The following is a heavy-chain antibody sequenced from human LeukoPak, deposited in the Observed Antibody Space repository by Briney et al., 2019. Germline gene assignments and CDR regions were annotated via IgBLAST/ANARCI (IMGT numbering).Heavy chain of an antibody. Sequence: GGSLRLSCAASGFTFTSYTMSWVRQAPGKGLEWVANIKQDGSEKYYVDSVKGRFTISRDNANNSLYLQMNSLGAEDTAVYYCARDLTPLIQLWPRSVDYNYGMDVWGQGTTVTVSS. CDR3: ARDLTPLIQLWPRSVDYNYGMDV. V-gene: IGHV3-7*01. J-gene: IGHJ6*02. CDR2: IKQDGSEK. CDR1: GFTFTSYT. D-gene: IGHD5-24*01.